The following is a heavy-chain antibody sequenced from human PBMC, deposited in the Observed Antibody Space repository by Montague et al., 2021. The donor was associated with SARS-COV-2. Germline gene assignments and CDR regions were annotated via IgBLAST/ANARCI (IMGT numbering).Heavy chain of an antibody. CDR3: AGGMIRGVTTPFDY. J-gene: IGHJ4*02. CDR1: SGSIISSGYY. Sequence: SETLSLTCTVSSGSIISSGYYWGWIRPPPGKELEWIGNIYYSGTTYYTPPLQSRGTISVDTTKNHLSLRLSSVTAADTAVYFCAGGMIRGVTTPFDYWGQGSQVTVSS. D-gene: IGHD3-10*01. V-gene: IGHV4-39*02. CDR2: IYYSGTT.